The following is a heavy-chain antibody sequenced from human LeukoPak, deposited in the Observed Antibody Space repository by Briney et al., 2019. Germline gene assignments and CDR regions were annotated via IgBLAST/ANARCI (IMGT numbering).Heavy chain of an antibody. CDR1: GFTFSSYS. CDR2: IGSSSSYI. D-gene: IGHD2-8*01. J-gene: IGHJ4*02. CDR3: ARAPLTNEDY. Sequence: PGGSLRLSCAAPGFTFSSYSMNWVRQAPGKGLEWVSSIGSSSSYIYYADSVKGRFTISRDNAKNSLYLQMNSLRAEDTAVYYCARAPLTNEDYWGQGTLVTVSS. V-gene: IGHV3-21*01.